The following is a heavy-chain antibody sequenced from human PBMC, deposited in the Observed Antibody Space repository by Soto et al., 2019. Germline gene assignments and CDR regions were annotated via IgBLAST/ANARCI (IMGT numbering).Heavy chain of an antibody. CDR3: ARVPSP. J-gene: IGHJ5*02. CDR1: GGSISSGGYS. V-gene: IGHV4-30-2*01. Sequence: QLQLQESGSGLVKPSQTLSLTCAVSGGSISSGGYSWSWFGQPPGKGLEWIGYIYHNRNTYYNPSLQSRVTISVDRSTNQFSLTLSSVTAADTAMYYCARVPSPWGQGTLVTVSS. CDR2: IYHNRNT.